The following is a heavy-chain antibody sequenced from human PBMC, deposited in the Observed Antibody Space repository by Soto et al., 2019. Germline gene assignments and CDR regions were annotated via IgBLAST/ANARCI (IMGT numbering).Heavy chain of an antibody. J-gene: IGHJ5*01. V-gene: IGHV4-30-4*01. CDR2: IYKSTTT. CDR1: GDSISTVDYF. Sequence: SETLSLTCSVSGDSISTVDYFWAWIRQPPGQALEYIGYIYKSTTTYYNPSFEGRVAISLDTSKSQFSLTVTSVTAADTAVYFCARGRYCLTGRCFPNWFDSWGQGPTVTVSS. D-gene: IGHD2-15*01. CDR3: ARGRYCLTGRCFPNWFDS.